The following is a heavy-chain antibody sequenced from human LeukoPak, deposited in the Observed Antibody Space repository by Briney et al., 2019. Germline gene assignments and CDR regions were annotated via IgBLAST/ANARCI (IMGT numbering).Heavy chain of an antibody. D-gene: IGHD2-15*01. J-gene: IGHJ4*02. V-gene: IGHV3-7*01. CDR2: IKQDGSEK. CDR1: GFTFSSYW. CDR3: AGDRSLPTDY. Sequence: GGALELSCAASGFTFSSYWMSWGRQAPGKGLEWVANIKQDGSEKYYVDSVKGRFTISRDNAKNSLYLQMNSLRAEDTAVYYCAGDRSLPTDYWGQGTLVTVSS.